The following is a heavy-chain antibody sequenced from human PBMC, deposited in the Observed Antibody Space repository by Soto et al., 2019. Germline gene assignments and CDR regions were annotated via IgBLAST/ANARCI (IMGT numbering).Heavy chain of an antibody. Sequence: EVQLVESGGGLVQPGGSLRLSCTASGFTFSDSWMTWVRQAPGKGLEWVARIKPDESEKKYADSVKGRFSISRDNAKNSMDLQMDRLRGEDTAVYYCVRGGRNYASWGQGTLVTVSS. CDR1: GFTFSDSW. CDR2: IKPDESEK. V-gene: IGHV3-7*01. CDR3: VRGGRNYAS. J-gene: IGHJ5*02. D-gene: IGHD1-7*01.